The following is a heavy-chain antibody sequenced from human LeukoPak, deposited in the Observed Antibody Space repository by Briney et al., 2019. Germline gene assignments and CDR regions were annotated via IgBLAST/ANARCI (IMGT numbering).Heavy chain of an antibody. D-gene: IGHD7-27*01. CDR3: SGDPGDY. V-gene: IGHV3-7*04. CDR2: INQDGSET. Sequence: LEWVANINQDGSETYYVDSVEGRFTISRDNAKNSLFLQMSSLRAEDTAVYFCSGDPGDYWGQGTLVTVSS. J-gene: IGHJ4*02.